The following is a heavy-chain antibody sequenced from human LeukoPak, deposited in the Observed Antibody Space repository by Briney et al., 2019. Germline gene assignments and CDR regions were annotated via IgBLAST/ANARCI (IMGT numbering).Heavy chain of an antibody. J-gene: IGHJ4*02. CDR2: MSYSGSS. Sequence: SETLSLTCTVSGGSINSSGYFWGWIRQPPGKGLERIESMSYSGSSYYNPSLKSRVTISVDTSKNQFSLKLNSVTATDTAVYYCARLIYGRIKRYYFDSWGQGTLVTVSS. CDR3: ARLIYGRIKRYYFDS. CDR1: GGSINSSGYF. V-gene: IGHV4-39*01. D-gene: IGHD2/OR15-2a*01.